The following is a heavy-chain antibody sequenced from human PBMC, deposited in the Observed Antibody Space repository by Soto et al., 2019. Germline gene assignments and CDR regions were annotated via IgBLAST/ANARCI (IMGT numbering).Heavy chain of an antibody. J-gene: IGHJ3*01. V-gene: IGHV3-74*01. CDR2: IKSDGSDT. Sequence: PGVSLRRSCAASGFTFSNYWMHWVRQAPGKGLVWVSRIKSDGSDTAYADSVKGRFTISRDNVKNTLYLQMNSLRDEDTAIHYCAKGRLTLTTVVVGAFDFWGLGTMVTVS. CDR1: GFTFSNYW. CDR3: AKGRLTLTTVVVGAFDF. D-gene: IGHD3-22*01.